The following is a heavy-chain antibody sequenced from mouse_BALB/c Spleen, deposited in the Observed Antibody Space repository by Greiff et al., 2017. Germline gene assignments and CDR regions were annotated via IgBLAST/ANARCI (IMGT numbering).Heavy chain of an antibody. CDR2: ISYSGST. D-gene: IGHD1-1*02. V-gene: IGHV3-2*02. J-gene: IGHJ4*01. CDR3: ARFLWDAMDY. CDR1: GYSITSDYA. Sequence: EVKLMESGPGLVKPSQSLSLTCTVTGYSITSDYAWNWIRQFPGNKLEWMGYISYSGSTSYNPSLKSRISITRDTSKNQFFLQLNSVTTEDTATYYCARFLWDAMDYWGQGTSVTVSS.